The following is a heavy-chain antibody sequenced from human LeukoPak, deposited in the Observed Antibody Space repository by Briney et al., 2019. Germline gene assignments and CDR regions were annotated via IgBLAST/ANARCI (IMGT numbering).Heavy chain of an antibody. D-gene: IGHD1-14*01. J-gene: IGHJ4*02. V-gene: IGHV1-8*01. CDR2: MNHNSANT. Sequence: ASVRVSCKASGDTFTSYDINWGRHATGEGVAWMGWMNHNSANTGYAKTLRGRVTMPRKTSISTAYMALTSLPSEAAAVYYCARGSPPDDYWGQGTLVTVS. CDR1: GDTFTSYD. CDR3: ARGSPPDDY.